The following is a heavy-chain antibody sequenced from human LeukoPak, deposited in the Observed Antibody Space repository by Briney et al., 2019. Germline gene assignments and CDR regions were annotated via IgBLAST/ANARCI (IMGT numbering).Heavy chain of an antibody. D-gene: IGHD3-3*01. V-gene: IGHV3-7*01. Sequence: PGGSLRLSCAASGFTFSSYWMSWVRQAPGKGLEWVANIKQDGSEKYYVDSVKGRFTISRDNAKNSLYLQMNSLRAEDTAVYYCARAYYDFWSGSPQPMYYWGQGTLVTVSS. CDR3: ARAYYDFWSGSPQPMYY. CDR1: GFTFSSYW. J-gene: IGHJ4*02. CDR2: IKQDGSEK.